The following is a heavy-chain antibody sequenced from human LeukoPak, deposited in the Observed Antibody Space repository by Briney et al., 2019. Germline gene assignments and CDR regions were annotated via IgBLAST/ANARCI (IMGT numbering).Heavy chain of an antibody. CDR1: GGSISSYY. D-gene: IGHD1-26*01. J-gene: IGHJ4*02. CDR2: IYYSGST. V-gene: IGHV4-59*01. Sequence: SETLSLTCTVSGGSISSYYWSWIRQPPGKGLEWIGYIYYSGSTNYNPSLKSRVTISVDTSKNQFSLKLSSVTAADTAVYYCARDLLGATLYFDYWGQGTLVTVSS. CDR3: ARDLLGATLYFDY.